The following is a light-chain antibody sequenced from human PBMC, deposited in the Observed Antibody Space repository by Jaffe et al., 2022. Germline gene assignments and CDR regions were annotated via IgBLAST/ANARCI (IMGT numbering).Light chain of an antibody. CDR3: QQYYSLPLT. CDR1: QNVFYRSNNRTY. Sequence: DIVLTQSPDSLAVSLGERATINCKSSQNVFYRSNNRTYLAWYQQKPGQPPKLLINWASSRESGVPDRFTASGSGTDFTLTISSVQAEDVATYYCQQYYSLPLTFGGGTKVEIK. J-gene: IGKJ4*01. CDR2: WAS. V-gene: IGKV4-1*01.